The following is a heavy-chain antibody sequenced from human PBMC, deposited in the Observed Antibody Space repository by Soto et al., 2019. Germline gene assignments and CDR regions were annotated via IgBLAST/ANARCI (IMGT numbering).Heavy chain of an antibody. Sequence: GGSLRLSFAASGFTFSSYVMSWVRQAPGKGLEWVSAISGSGGSTYYADSVKGRFAISRDNSKNTMYLQMDSLRAEDTAVYYCAKDRPTTSSSKMDVWGKGTTVTVSS. CDR2: ISGSGGST. CDR1: GFTFSSYV. V-gene: IGHV3-23*01. CDR3: AKDRPTTSSSKMDV. J-gene: IGHJ6*04. D-gene: IGHD6-6*01.